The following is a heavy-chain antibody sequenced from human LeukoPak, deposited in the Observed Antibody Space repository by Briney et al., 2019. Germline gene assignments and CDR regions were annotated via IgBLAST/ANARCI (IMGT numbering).Heavy chain of an antibody. Sequence: GGSLRLSCAASGFTFSSYWMHWVRQAPGKGLVWVSRINSDGSSTSYADSVKGRFAISRDNAKNTLYLQMNSLRAEDTAVYYCARAGTGYYDFWSGYYTSVYFDYWGQGTLVTVSS. D-gene: IGHD3-3*01. CDR1: GFTFSSYW. CDR3: ARAGTGYYDFWSGYYTSVYFDY. V-gene: IGHV3-74*01. CDR2: INSDGSST. J-gene: IGHJ4*02.